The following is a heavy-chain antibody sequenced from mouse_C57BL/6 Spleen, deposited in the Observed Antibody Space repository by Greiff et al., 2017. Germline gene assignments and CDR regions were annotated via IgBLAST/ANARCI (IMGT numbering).Heavy chain of an antibody. CDR2: INPAGSDT. J-gene: IGHJ4*01. CDR1: GYTFTSYW. D-gene: IGHD1-3*01. Sequence: QVQLQQPGAELVRPGSSVKLSCKASGYTFTSYWMHWVKQRPIQGLEWIGNINPAGSDTHYNQKFKDKATLTADKSSSTAYMQLSSLTSEDSAVYNSARSGRDTIDYWGQGTSVTVSS. V-gene: IGHV1-52*01. CDR3: ARSGRDTIDY.